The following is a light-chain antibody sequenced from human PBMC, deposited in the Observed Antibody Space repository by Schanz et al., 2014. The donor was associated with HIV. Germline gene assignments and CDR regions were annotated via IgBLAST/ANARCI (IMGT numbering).Light chain of an antibody. CDR3: EQYKTSSSSSPYT. V-gene: IGKV1-9*01. J-gene: IGKJ2*01. CDR2: AAS. CDR1: QVISNS. Sequence: DIQLTQSPALLSASVGDRVTLTCRASQVISNSLAWYQQRPGKAPKVLIYAASTLQRGVPSRFSGSGSGTEFTLTINSLQPDDLGTYYCEQYKTSSSSSPYTFGQGTKVEIK.